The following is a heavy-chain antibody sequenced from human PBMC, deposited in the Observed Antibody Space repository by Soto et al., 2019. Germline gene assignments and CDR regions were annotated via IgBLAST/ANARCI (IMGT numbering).Heavy chain of an antibody. V-gene: IGHV3-43*01. Sequence: PGGSLRLSCAASGFTFNDYTMHWVRQPPGKGLEWVSLISWDGDATYYADSVRGRSTLSRDNSKNSLYLQMNSLRSEDTAVYYCAKGGSGWHYFDYWGQGTLVTVSS. J-gene: IGHJ4*02. D-gene: IGHD6-19*01. CDR2: ISWDGDAT. CDR3: AKGGSGWHYFDY. CDR1: GFTFNDYT.